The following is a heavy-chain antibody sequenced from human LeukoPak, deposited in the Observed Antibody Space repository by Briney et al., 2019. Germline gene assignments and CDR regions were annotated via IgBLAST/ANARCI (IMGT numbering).Heavy chain of an antibody. J-gene: IGHJ4*02. D-gene: IGHD3-22*01. CDR2: IYYSGST. V-gene: IGHV4-59*01. CDR3: ARARRYYDSSGYSI. Sequence: SETLSLTCTVSGGSISSYYWSWIRQPPGKGLEWIGYIYYSGSTNYNPSLKSRVTISVDTSKNQFSLKLSSVTAADTAVYYCARARRYYDSSGYSIWGQGTLVTVSS. CDR1: GGSISSYY.